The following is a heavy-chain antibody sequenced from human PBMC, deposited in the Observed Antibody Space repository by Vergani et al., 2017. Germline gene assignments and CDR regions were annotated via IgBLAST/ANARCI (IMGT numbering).Heavy chain of an antibody. D-gene: IGHD6-6*01. CDR3: ARDGSSYWNNWFDP. Sequence: QVQLQESGPGLVKPSETLSLTCTVSGGSISSYYWSWIRQRPGKGLEWIGYIYYSGSTNYNPSLKSRVTRSVDTSKNQFSLTRSSVTAADTAVYYCARDGSSYWNNWFDPWGQGTLVTVSS. V-gene: IGHV4-59*01. CDR1: GGSISSYY. CDR2: IYYSGST. J-gene: IGHJ5*02.